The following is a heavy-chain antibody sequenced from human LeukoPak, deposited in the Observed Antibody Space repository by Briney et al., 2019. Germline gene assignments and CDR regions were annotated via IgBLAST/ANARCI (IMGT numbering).Heavy chain of an antibody. Sequence: PSETLSLTCTVFGGSISSYYWSWIRQPPGKGLEWIGYIYYSGSTNYNPSLKSRVTISVDTSKNQFSLKLSSVTAADTAVYYCARSLYDSSGYYPYYFDYWGQGTLVTVSS. V-gene: IGHV4-59*01. CDR2: IYYSGST. D-gene: IGHD3-22*01. CDR3: ARSLYDSSGYYPYYFDY. J-gene: IGHJ4*02. CDR1: GGSISSYY.